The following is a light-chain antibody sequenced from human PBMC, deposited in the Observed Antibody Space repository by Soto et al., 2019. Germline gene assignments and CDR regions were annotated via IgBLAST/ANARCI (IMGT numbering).Light chain of an antibody. J-gene: IGKJ1*01. CDR3: QQYGRT. V-gene: IGKV3-20*01. CDR2: GAS. CDR1: QSVSSSY. Sequence: IVLTQSPGTLSLSPGERATLSCRASQSVSSSYLAWDQQKPGQAPRLLIYGASSRATGIPDRFSGSGSGTDFTLTISRPEPEDFAVYYCQQYGRTFGQGTKVEIK.